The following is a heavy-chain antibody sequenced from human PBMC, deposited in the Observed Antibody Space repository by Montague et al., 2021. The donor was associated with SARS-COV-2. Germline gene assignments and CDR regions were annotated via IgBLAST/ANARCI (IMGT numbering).Heavy chain of an antibody. CDR1: GDGVFSNSFA. CDR2: TYYRSKWCR. CDR3: VRYSGWFYFDF. Sequence: CAISGDGVFSNSFAWSWIRQSPSRGLEWLGRTYYRSKWCRDYAPXVRGRLTVNPDASKNEFSLELNYVTPEDTAVYYCVRYSGWFYFDFWGQGTLVTVSS. J-gene: IGHJ4*02. V-gene: IGHV6-1*01. D-gene: IGHD6-19*01.